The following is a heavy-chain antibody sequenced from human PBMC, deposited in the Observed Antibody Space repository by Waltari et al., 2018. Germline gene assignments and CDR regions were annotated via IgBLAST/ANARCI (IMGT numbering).Heavy chain of an antibody. Sequence: QVQLVQSGAEVKKPGSSVKVSCKASGGTFSSYAISWVRQAPGQGLEWMGGCIPIFGTANYEQKFQGRGTITADESTSTAYMELSSLRSEDTAVYYCARGGDVVVPAAIQALGFDPWGQGTLVTVSS. D-gene: IGHD2-2*02. CDR3: ARGGDVVVPAAIQALGFDP. J-gene: IGHJ5*02. CDR2: CIPIFGTA. CDR1: GGTFSSYA. V-gene: IGHV1-69*01.